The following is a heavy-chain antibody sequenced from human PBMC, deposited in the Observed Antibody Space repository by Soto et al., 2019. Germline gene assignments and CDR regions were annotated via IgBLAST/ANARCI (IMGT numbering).Heavy chain of an antibody. CDR1: GYTFTTYY. CDR2: INPSGGTT. J-gene: IGHJ6*02. D-gene: IGHD3-16*01. V-gene: IGHV1-46*04. Sequence: QVQLVQSGAEVKKPGASVKVSCKASGYTFTTYYMHWVRQAPGQGLEWMGIINPSGGTTGFAQKLQGRVTMTRDTSTSTVYMELSSLRSEDTAVYYCARDVLGGYYGMEVWGQGTTVTGSS. CDR3: ARDVLGGYYGMEV.